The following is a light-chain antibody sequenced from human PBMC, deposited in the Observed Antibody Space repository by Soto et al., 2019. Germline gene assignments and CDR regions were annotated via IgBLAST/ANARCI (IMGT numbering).Light chain of an antibody. CDR3: QQYNNWPPLT. Sequence: EIVMTQSPATLSVSPGERVTLSCRASQTVNSNLAWYQQKSGQAPRLLIYDASTRATGIPARFSGSGSGTEFTLTISSLQSEDFAVYYCQQYNNWPPLTFGGGTKVEIK. CDR1: QTVNSN. CDR2: DAS. J-gene: IGKJ4*01. V-gene: IGKV3-15*01.